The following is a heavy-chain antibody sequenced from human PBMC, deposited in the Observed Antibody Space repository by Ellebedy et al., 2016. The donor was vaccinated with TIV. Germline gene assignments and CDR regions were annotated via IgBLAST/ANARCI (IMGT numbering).Heavy chain of an antibody. Sequence: MPSETLSLTCTVSGGSISSYYWTWIRQPPGKALEWIGYIFHDWSTNYNPSLKSPVTMSVDSSKNQFSLKLRSVTAADTAVYYCATTEVRGVIGCWGQGTLVTVSS. CDR3: ATTEVRGVIGC. CDR1: GGSISSYY. CDR2: IFHDWST. J-gene: IGHJ4*02. D-gene: IGHD3-10*01. V-gene: IGHV4-59*01.